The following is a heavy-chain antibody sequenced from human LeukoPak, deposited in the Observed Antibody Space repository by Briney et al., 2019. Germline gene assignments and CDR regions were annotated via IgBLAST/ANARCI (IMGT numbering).Heavy chain of an antibody. J-gene: IGHJ4*02. Sequence: SQTLSLTCAISGDSVSSNSAAWNWIRQSPSRGLEWLGRTYYSSKWYNDYAVSVKSRITINPDTSKNQFSLQLNSVTPEDTAVYYCARQDRVRGVPKGFDSWGQGTLVTVSS. V-gene: IGHV6-1*01. D-gene: IGHD3-10*01. CDR3: ARQDRVRGVPKGFDS. CDR2: TYYSSKWYN. CDR1: GDSVSSNSAA.